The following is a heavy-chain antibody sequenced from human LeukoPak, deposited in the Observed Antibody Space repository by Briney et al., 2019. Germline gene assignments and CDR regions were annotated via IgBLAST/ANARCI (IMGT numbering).Heavy chain of an antibody. Sequence: SVKVSRKASGYTFTSYGISWVRQAPGQGLEWMGGIIPIFGTANYAQKFQGRVTITADESTSTAYMELSSLRSEDTAVYYCARGWSGYSGYAEIDYWGQGTLVTVSS. D-gene: IGHD5-12*01. J-gene: IGHJ4*02. CDR3: ARGWSGYSGYAEIDY. CDR2: IIPIFGTA. CDR1: GYTFTSYG. V-gene: IGHV1-69*13.